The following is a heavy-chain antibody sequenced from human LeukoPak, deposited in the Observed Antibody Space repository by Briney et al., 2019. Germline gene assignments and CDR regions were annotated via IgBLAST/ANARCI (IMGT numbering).Heavy chain of an antibody. D-gene: IGHD3-10*01. V-gene: IGHV4-39*01. J-gene: IGHJ4*02. CDR2: IYYSGST. CDR3: ARQGVTMGKITVVRGVPFDY. Sequence: SETLSLTCTVSGGSISSSSYYWGWIRQPPGKGLEWIGSIYYSGSTYYNPSLKSRVTISVDTSKNQFSLKLSSVTAADTAVYYCARQGVTMGKITVVRGVPFDYWGQGTLVTVSS. CDR1: GGSISSSSYY.